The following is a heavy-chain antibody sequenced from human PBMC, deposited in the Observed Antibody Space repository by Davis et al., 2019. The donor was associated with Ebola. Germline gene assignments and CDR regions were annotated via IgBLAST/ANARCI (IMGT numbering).Heavy chain of an antibody. CDR3: ARSFITHYYYYGMDV. CDR2: IWYDGSNK. J-gene: IGHJ6*02. V-gene: IGHV3-33*01. Sequence: GESLKISCAASGFTFSSYGMHWVRQAPGKGLEWVAVIWYDGSNKYYADSVKGRFTISRDNAKNSLYLQMNSLRDEDTAVYYCARSFITHYYYYGMDVWGQGTTVTVSS. D-gene: IGHD3-22*01. CDR1: GFTFSSYG.